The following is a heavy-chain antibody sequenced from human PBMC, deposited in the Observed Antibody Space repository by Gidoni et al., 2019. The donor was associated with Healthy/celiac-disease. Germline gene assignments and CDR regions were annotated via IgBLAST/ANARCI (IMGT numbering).Heavy chain of an antibody. V-gene: IGHV3-49*05. D-gene: IGHD5-18*01. J-gene: IGHJ3*02. CDR1: GFTFGDYG. CDR2: SRSKAYGGTT. Sequence: EVQLVASGGGLVKPGRSLRLSCTAPGFTFGDYGRSWFRQAPGKGLVWVGFSRSKAYGGTTEYAASVKGRFNISRDDSKSIDDLQMNRLKTEDTAVYYCTRVRGGYSYGPGDIWGQGTMVTVSS. CDR3: TRVRGGYSYGPGDI.